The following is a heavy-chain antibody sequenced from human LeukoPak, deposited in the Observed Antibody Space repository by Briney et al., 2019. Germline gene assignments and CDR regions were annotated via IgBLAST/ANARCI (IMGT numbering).Heavy chain of an antibody. J-gene: IGHJ4*02. V-gene: IGHV3-30-3*01. D-gene: IGHD6-6*01. CDR1: GFTFSSYA. Sequence: PGGSLRLSCAASGFTFSSYAMHWVRQAPGKGLEWVAVISYDGSNKYYADSVKGRFTISRDNSKNTLYLQMNSLRAEDTAVYYCARDHSSSSSTLDYWGQGTLVTVSS. CDR2: ISYDGSNK. CDR3: ARDHSSSSSTLDY.